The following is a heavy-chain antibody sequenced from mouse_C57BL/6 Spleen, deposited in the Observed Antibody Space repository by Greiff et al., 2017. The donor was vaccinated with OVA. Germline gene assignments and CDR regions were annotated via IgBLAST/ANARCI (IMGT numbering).Heavy chain of an antibody. D-gene: IGHD2-1*01. J-gene: IGHJ4*01. V-gene: IGHV1-53*01. CDR3: ARQVYYGNPRSMDY. CDR1: GYTFTSYW. Sequence: QVHVKQPGTELVKPGASVKLSCKASGYTFTSYWMHWVKQRPGQGLEWIGNINPSNGGTNYNEKFKSKATLTVDKSSSTAYMQLSSLTSEDSAVYYCARQVYYGNPRSMDYWGQGTSVTVSS. CDR2: INPSNGGT.